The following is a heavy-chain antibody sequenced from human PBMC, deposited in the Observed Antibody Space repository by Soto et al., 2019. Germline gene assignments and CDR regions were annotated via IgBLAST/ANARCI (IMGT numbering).Heavy chain of an antibody. V-gene: IGHV5-10-1*01. D-gene: IGHD5-12*01. CDR1: GYSFTSYW. CDR3: ARLVYSGYEADY. CDR2: IDPSDSYT. Sequence: PGESLKNSCQGSGYSFTSYWISWVRPMPGKGLEWMGRIDPSDSYTNYSPSFQGHVTISADKSISTAYLQWSSLKASDTAMYYCARLVYSGYEADYWGQGTLVTVSS. J-gene: IGHJ4*02.